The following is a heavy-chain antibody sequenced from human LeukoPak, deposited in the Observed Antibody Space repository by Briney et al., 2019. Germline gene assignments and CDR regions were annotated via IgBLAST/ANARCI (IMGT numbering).Heavy chain of an antibody. CDR2: IIPIFGTA. V-gene: IGHV1-69*13. CDR1: GGTFSSYA. Sequence: GASVKVSCKASGGTFSSYAISWVRQAPGQGLEWMGGIIPIFGTANYAQKFQGRVTITADESTSTAYMELSSLRSEDTAVYYCASSPFVRTVTTLDYWGQGTLVTVSS. J-gene: IGHJ4*02. CDR3: ASSPFVRTVTTLDY. D-gene: IGHD4-17*01.